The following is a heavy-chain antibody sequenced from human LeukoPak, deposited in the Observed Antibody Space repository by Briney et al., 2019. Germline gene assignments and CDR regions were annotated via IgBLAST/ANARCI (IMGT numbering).Heavy chain of an antibody. J-gene: IGHJ4*02. D-gene: IGHD2-21*02. V-gene: IGHV1-69*06. Sequence: SVKVSCKASGYTFTSYAISWVRQAPGQGLEWMGGIIPIFGTTNYAQKFQGRVTITADKSTSTAYMELSSLRSEDTAVYYCARSSVVTAMVHLDYWGQGTLVTVSS. CDR2: IIPIFGTT. CDR1: GYTFTSYA. CDR3: ARSSVVTAMVHLDY.